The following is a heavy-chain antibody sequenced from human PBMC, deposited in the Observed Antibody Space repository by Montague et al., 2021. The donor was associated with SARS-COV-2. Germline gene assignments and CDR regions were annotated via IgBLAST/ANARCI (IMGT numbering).Heavy chain of an antibody. CDR1: GGSVSSDSYY. J-gene: IGHJ6*02. Sequence: ETLSLTCTVSGGSVSSDSYYWRWIRQPPGKGLEWIGYFYYSGSTNYNPSLKSRVTISVDTSKNQFSLKLTSVTAADTAVYFCVRVYYDISAMDVWGQGTTVTVSS. V-gene: IGHV4-61*01. D-gene: IGHD3-9*01. CDR2: FYYSGST. CDR3: VRVYYDISAMDV.